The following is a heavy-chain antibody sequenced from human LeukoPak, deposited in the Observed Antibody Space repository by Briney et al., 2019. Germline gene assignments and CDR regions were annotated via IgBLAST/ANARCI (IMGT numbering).Heavy chain of an antibody. J-gene: IGHJ6*02. CDR1: GFTFSSYE. CDR2: ISSSGSTI. D-gene: IGHD6-13*01. V-gene: IGHV3-48*03. CDR3: ARDGGAAAGTYYYYGMDV. Sequence: GGSLRLSCAASGFTFSSYEMNWVRQAPGKGLEWVSYISSSGSTIYYADSVKGRFTISRDNAKNSLYLQMNSLRAEDTAVYYCARDGGAAAGTYYYYGMDVWGQGTTVTVSS.